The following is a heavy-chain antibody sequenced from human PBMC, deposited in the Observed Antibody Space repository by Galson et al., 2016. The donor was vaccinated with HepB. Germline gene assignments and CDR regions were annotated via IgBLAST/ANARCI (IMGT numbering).Heavy chain of an antibody. V-gene: IGHV6-1*01. Sequence: CAISGDSVSSNSAAWNWIRQSSSRGLEWLGRTYYRSKWYNDYAVSVKSRITINPDTSKNQFSLQLNSVTPEDTAVYYCARVHQGWYAGYFDYWGQGTLVTVSS. CDR1: GDSVSSNSAA. CDR2: TYYRSKWYN. J-gene: IGHJ4*02. D-gene: IGHD6-19*01. CDR3: ARVHQGWYAGYFDY.